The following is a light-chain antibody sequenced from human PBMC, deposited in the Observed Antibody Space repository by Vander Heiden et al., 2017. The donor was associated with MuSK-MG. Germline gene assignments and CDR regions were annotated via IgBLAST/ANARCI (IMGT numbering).Light chain of an antibody. CDR2: GAS. CDR1: QTISTD. V-gene: IGKV3-15*01. Sequence: EIVMTHSPATLSVSPGERATLSCRASQTISTDLAWYQQKPGQAPRLLIYGASTRATGIPARFSGSGSGTEFTLTISRLLSEDFAVYYCQQDNTWPDTFGQGTRLEIK. CDR3: QQDNTWPDT. J-gene: IGKJ5*01.